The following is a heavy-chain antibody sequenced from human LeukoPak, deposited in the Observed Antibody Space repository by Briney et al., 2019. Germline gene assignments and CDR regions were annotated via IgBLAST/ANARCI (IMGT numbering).Heavy chain of an antibody. CDR3: ARPTLGYSSSSYYFDY. V-gene: IGHV1-2*02. CDR2: INPNSGGT. D-gene: IGHD6-6*01. J-gene: IGHJ4*02. Sequence: ASVKVSCKASGYTFTGYYMHWVRQAPGQGLEWMGWINPNSGGTNYAQKFQGRVTITADESTSTAYMELSSLRSEDTAVYYCARPTLGYSSSSYYFDYWGQGTLVTVSS. CDR1: GYTFTGYY.